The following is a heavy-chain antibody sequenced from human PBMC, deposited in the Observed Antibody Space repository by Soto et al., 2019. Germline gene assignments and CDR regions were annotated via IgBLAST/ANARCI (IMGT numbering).Heavy chain of an antibody. V-gene: IGHV3-23*01. D-gene: IGHD5-12*01. J-gene: IGHJ4*02. Sequence: GGSLRLCCVSSRFTFSTYAMTWVRHSPGRGLEWVSAISGISSGTDYAASVEGGFTVSRDNSKKTLYLQMNSPRAEDTAVYYCAKDSLWLSKAPDYWGQGTPVTVSS. CDR2: ISGISSGT. CDR3: AKDSLWLSKAPDY. CDR1: RFTFSTYA.